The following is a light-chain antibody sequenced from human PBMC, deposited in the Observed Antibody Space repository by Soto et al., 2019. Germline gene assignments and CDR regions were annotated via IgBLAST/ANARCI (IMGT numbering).Light chain of an antibody. CDR1: QSVNSN. CDR3: QQYDYWRT. J-gene: IGKJ1*01. Sequence: IVMTQSPATLSVSTGERATLSYRASQSVNSNLVWYQQKPGQAPRLLIFGASTRATGIPARFSGSGSGTEFTLTITSLQSEDSAVYYCQQYDYWRTFGQGTKVDIK. CDR2: GAS. V-gene: IGKV3-15*01.